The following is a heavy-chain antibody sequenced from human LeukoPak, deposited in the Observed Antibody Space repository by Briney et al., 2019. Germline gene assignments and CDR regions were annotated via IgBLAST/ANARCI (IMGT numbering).Heavy chain of an antibody. J-gene: IGHJ3*02. CDR1: GFTFSSYA. D-gene: IGHD2/OR15-2a*01. V-gene: IGHV3-21*01. Sequence: GGSLRLSCAASGFTFSSYAMNWVRQAPGKGLEWVSAISLTSNDIYYAASVRGRFIISRDNAKNLLSLQMNSLRAEDTALYYCARGDTSLQRNDALDIWGQGTMVSVSS. CDR3: ARGDTSLQRNDALDI. CDR2: ISLTSNDI.